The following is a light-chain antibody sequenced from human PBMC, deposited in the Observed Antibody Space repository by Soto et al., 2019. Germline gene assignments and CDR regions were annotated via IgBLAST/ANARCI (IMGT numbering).Light chain of an antibody. CDR1: SSNIGSNY. Sequence: QPVPTQPPSASGTPGQRVTISCSGSSSNIGSNYVYWYQQLPGTAPKLLIYRNNQRPSGVPDRFSGSKSGTSASLAFSGLRSEDEADYYCATWDDSLSGPVFGEGTKLTVL. J-gene: IGLJ2*01. CDR2: RNN. V-gene: IGLV1-47*01. CDR3: ATWDDSLSGPV.